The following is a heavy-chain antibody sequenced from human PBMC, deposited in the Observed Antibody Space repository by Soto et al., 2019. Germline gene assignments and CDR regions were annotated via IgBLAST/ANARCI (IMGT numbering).Heavy chain of an antibody. V-gene: IGHV3-53*01. CDR3: ARDRVESGYPEYFQH. D-gene: IGHD3-22*01. J-gene: IGHJ1*01. CDR1: GFTVSSNY. CDR2: IYSGGST. Sequence: EVQLVESGGGLIQPGGSLRLSCAASGFTVSSNYMSWVRQSPGQGLEWVSVIYSGGSTYYAGSVKGRFTISRDNSKNTLYLQMNSLRAEDTAVYYCARDRVESGYPEYFQHWGQGTLVTVSS.